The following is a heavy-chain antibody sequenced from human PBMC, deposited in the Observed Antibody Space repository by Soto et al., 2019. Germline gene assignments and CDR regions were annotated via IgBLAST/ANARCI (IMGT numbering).Heavy chain of an antibody. J-gene: IGHJ5*02. CDR2: MNPNSGNT. D-gene: IGHD6-13*01. CDR1: GYTFTSYD. Sequence: QVQLVQSGAEVKKPGASVKVSCKASGYTFTSYDINWVRQATGQGLEWMGWMNPNSGNTGYAQKFQGRVTMTRNTSISTAYMELRSLGSEDTAVYYCPRGGAAAGTGWFDPWGQGTLVTVSS. CDR3: PRGGAAAGTGWFDP. V-gene: IGHV1-8*01.